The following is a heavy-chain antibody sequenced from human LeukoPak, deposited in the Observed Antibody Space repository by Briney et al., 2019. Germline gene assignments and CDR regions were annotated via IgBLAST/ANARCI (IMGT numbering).Heavy chain of an antibody. CDR2: IKQDGSEK. CDR3: ARDPFDS. J-gene: IGHJ4*02. Sequence: GGSLRLSCAASGFTFSSYEMNWVRQAPGKGLEWVANIKQDGSEKYYVDSVKGRFTISRDNAKNSLYLQMNSLRAEDTAVFYCARDPFDSWGQGTLVTVSS. V-gene: IGHV3-7*01. CDR1: GFTFSSYE.